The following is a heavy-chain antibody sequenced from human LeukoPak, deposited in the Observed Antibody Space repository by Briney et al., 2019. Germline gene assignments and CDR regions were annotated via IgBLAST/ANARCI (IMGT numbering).Heavy chain of an antibody. CDR2: ISSSSSYI. CDR1: GFTFSSYS. CDR3: ARDWASYHYFDY. J-gene: IGHJ4*02. D-gene: IGHD3-16*01. Sequence: KAGGSLRLSCAASGFTFSSYSMNWVRQAPGKGLEWVSSISSSSSYIYYADSVKGRFTISRDNAENSLYLQMNSLRAEDTAVYYCARDWASYHYFDYWGQGTLVTVSS. V-gene: IGHV3-21*01.